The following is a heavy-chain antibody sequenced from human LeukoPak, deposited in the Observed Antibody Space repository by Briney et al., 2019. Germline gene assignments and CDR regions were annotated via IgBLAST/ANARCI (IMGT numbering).Heavy chain of an antibody. Sequence: PSETLSLTCTVSGGSISSSSYYWDWIRQPPGKGLEWIGNLYDSGSTHYNPSLKSRVTISVDTSKNLFSLKLSSVTAADTAVYYCARREGIIASADFFDYWGQGTLVTVSS. V-gene: IGHV4-39*01. CDR2: LYDSGST. CDR1: GGSISSSSYY. J-gene: IGHJ4*02. D-gene: IGHD6-13*01. CDR3: ARREGIIASADFFDY.